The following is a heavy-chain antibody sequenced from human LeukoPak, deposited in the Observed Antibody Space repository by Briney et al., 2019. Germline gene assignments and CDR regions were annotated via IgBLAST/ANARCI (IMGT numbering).Heavy chain of an antibody. CDR3: VKGATTGWYYFDY. Sequence: GRSLRLSCKASGFTFDDCVMHWVRQAPGKGLEWVSTISWNRAFIVYADSVKGRFTISRDSAKNSLYLQMDSLRAEDTALYYCVKGATTGWYYFDYWGQGILVTVSS. CDR2: ISWNRAFI. J-gene: IGHJ4*02. CDR1: GFTFDDCV. D-gene: IGHD6-19*01. V-gene: IGHV3-9*01.